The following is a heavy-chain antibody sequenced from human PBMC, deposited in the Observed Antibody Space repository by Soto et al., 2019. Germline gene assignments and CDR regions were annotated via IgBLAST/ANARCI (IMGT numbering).Heavy chain of an antibody. CDR1: GGSISSGGYY. CDR2: IYYSGST. D-gene: IGHD3-22*01. J-gene: IGHJ4*02. Sequence: TLSLTCTVSGGSISSGGYYWSWIRQHPGKGLEWIGYIYYSGSTYYNPSLKSRVTISVDTSKNQFSLKLSSVTAADTAVYYCSGGSSGYLRYTFFDYWGQGTLVTVSS. CDR3: SGGSSGYLRYTFFDY. V-gene: IGHV4-31*03.